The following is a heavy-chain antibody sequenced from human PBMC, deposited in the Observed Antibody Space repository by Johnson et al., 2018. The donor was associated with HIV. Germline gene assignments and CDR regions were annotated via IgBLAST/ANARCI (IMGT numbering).Heavy chain of an antibody. D-gene: IGHD3-22*01. CDR2: LRYDGSNK. CDR1: GFTFSSYG. CDR3: AKERGIVVVRDAFDI. V-gene: IGHV3-30*02. Sequence: VQLVESGGGVVQPGGSLRLSCAASGFTFSSYGMHWVRQAPGKGLEWVAFLRYDGSNKYYADSVKGRFTISRDNSKNTLYLQMNSLRAEDTAVYYCAKERGIVVVRDAFDIWGQGTMVTVSS. J-gene: IGHJ3*02.